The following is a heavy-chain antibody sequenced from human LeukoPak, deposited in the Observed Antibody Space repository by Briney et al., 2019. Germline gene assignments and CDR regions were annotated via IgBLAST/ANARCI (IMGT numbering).Heavy chain of an antibody. CDR2: IKQDGSEK. CDR3: ARDRWYGSGSYDY. D-gene: IGHD3-10*01. V-gene: IGHV3-7*01. J-gene: IGHJ4*02. CDR1: GFTFSSYW. Sequence: QTGGSLRLSCAASGFTFSSYWMSWVRQAPGKGLEWVANIKQDGSEKYYVDSVKSRFTISRDNAKNSLYLQMNSLRAEDTAVYYCARDRWYGSGSYDYWGQGTLVTVSS.